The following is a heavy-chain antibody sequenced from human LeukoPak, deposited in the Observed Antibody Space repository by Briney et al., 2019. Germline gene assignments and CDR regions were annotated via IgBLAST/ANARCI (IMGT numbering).Heavy chain of an antibody. D-gene: IGHD2-15*01. V-gene: IGHV1-18*01. J-gene: IGHJ4*02. CDR2: ISAYNGNT. CDR1: GGTFSSYA. Sequence: ASVKVSCKASGGTFSSYAISWVRQAPGQGLEWMGWISAYNGNTNYAQKLQGRVTMTTDTSTSTAYMELRSLRSDDTAVYYCARTCSLELLMLGCTGEYYFDYWGQGTLVTVSS. CDR3: ARTCSLELLMLGCTGEYYFDY.